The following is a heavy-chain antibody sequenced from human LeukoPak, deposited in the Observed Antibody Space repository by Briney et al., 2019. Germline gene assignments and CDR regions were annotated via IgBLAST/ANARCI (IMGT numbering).Heavy chain of an antibody. V-gene: IGHV3-74*01. J-gene: IGHJ3*02. CDR2: INSDGSST. Sequence: GGSLRLPCAASGFTFSSYWMHWVRQAPGKGLVWVSRINSDGSSTSYADSVKGRFTISRDNAKNTLYLQMNSLRAEDTAVYYCARGPMTPDAFDIWGQGTMVTVSS. CDR1: GFTFSSYW. CDR3: ARGPMTPDAFDI.